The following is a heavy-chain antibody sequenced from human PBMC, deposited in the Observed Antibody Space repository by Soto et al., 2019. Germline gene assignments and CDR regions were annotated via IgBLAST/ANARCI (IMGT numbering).Heavy chain of an antibody. D-gene: IGHD3-3*01. CDR1: GFSLSTSGMC. CDR3: ARTEWLEYYYYGMDV. V-gene: IGHV2-70*01. Sequence: SGPTLVNPTQTLTLTCTFSGFSLSTSGMCVSWIRQPPGKALEWLALIDWDDDKYYSTSLKTRLTISKDTSKNQVVLTMTNMDPVDTATYYCARTEWLEYYYYGMDVWDQGTTVTVSS. CDR2: IDWDDDK. J-gene: IGHJ6*02.